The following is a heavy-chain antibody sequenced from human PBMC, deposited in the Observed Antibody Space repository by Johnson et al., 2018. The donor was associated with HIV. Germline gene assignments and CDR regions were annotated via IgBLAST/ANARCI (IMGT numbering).Heavy chain of an antibody. J-gene: IGHJ3*01. Sequence: VQLVESGGGVVRPGGSLRLSCAASGFTFEDYGMSWVRQAPGKGLEWVSAISGSGGSTYYADSVKGRFTISRDNSKNTRYLQMNSLRAEDTAVYYCARDGVIRGVRYAFDLWGQGTMVSVSS. V-gene: IGHV3-23*04. CDR1: GFTFEDYG. CDR2: ISGSGGST. D-gene: IGHD3-10*01. CDR3: ARDGVIRGVRYAFDL.